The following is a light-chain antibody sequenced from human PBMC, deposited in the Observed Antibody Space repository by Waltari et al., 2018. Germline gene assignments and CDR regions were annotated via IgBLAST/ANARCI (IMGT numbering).Light chain of an antibody. CDR2: RVS. J-gene: IGKJ1*01. CDR1: QSLLHSHGNTY. Sequence: DIVMTQTPLSLPVTPGEPASISCRSSQSLLHSHGNTYFYCYLQKPGQPPRLLIYRVSNRFSGVPDRFSGSGSDTDFTLKISRVEADDVGVYYCMQALQNRTFGQGTKVEIK. V-gene: IGKV2-29*02. CDR3: MQALQNRT.